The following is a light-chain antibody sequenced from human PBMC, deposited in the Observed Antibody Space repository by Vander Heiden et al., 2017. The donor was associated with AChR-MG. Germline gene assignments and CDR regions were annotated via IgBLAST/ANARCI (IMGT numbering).Light chain of an antibody. J-gene: IGLJ3*02. Sequence: YELTHPPSVSLSPRQTARITCSGDALPKKYAYWDQQKSGQAPVLVIYEDSKRPSGIPERFSGSSSGTMATLTISGAQVEDEADYYCYSTDSSGNHRVFGGGTKLTVL. CDR3: YSTDSSGNHRV. CDR1: ALPKKY. V-gene: IGLV3-10*01. CDR2: EDS.